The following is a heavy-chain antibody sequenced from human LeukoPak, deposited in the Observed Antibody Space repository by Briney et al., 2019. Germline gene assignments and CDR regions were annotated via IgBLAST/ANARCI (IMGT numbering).Heavy chain of an antibody. D-gene: IGHD1-26*01. Sequence: GGSLTLSCAASGFTFSLHNMHWVRQAPGKGLEWVSFKRFDRNNEDYADSAKGRFTISRDNSKNTLYLQMNSLRPEDTAIYYCAKDNSAWAFDYWGQGTLVTVSS. J-gene: IGHJ4*02. V-gene: IGHV3-30*02. CDR1: GFTFSLHN. CDR3: AKDNSAWAFDY. CDR2: KRFDRNNE.